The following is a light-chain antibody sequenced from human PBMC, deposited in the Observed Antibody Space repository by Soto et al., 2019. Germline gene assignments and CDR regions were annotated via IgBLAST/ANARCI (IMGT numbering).Light chain of an antibody. CDR2: DAS. CDR3: QQRSNWPSIT. Sequence: EIVLTQSPATLSLSPWERATLSCRASQSVSSYLAWYQQKPGQAPRLLIYDASNRATGIPARISGSGSGTDFTLTISSLEPEDFAVYYCQQRSNWPSITFGQGTRLEIK. V-gene: IGKV3-11*01. J-gene: IGKJ5*01. CDR1: QSVSSY.